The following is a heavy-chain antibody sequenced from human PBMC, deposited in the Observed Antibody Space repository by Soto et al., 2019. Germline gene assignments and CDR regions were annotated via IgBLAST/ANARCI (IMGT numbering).Heavy chain of an antibody. CDR2: IYHSGST. CDR3: ARVRIAVAGTQAEGNWFDP. J-gene: IGHJ5*02. Sequence: NPSETLSLTCAVSGGSISSSNWWSWVRQPPGKGLEWIGEIYHSGSTNYNPSLKSRVTISVDKSKNQFSLKLSSVTAADTAVYYCARVRIAVAGTQAEGNWFDPWGQGTLVTVSS. V-gene: IGHV4-4*02. CDR1: GGSISSSNW. D-gene: IGHD6-19*01.